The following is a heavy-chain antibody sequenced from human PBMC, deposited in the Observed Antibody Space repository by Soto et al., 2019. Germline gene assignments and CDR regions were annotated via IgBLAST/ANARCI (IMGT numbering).Heavy chain of an antibody. J-gene: IGHJ4*02. CDR2: ISYDGSNK. CDR1: GFTESKYT. CDR3: ANVRMKFYDSGGSYSALEY. D-gene: IGHD3-22*01. Sequence: GGSLRLSCAGSGFTESKYTMDWVGQAQGKGREGVALISYDGSNKYDADSVKGRFTISRDTSKSTLDLQMNSLRAEDTAVYYCANVRMKFYDSGGSYSALEYWGQGTLVTLSS. V-gene: IGHV3-30*18.